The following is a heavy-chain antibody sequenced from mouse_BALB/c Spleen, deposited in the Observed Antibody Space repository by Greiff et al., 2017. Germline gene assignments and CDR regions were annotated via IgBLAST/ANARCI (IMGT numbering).Heavy chain of an antibody. CDR2: ISSGGST. CDR1: GFTFSSYA. Sequence: EVKVVESGGGLVKPGGSLKLSCAASGFTFSSYAMSWVRQTPEKRLEWVASISSGGSTYYPDSVKGRFTISRDNARNILYLQMSSLRSEDTAMYYCARGGGGYSYFDYWGQGTTLTVSS. CDR3: ARGGGGYSYFDY. D-gene: IGHD2-3*01. V-gene: IGHV5-6-5*01. J-gene: IGHJ2*01.